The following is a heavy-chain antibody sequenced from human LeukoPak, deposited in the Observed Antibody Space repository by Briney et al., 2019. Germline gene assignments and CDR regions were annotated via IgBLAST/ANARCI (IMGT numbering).Heavy chain of an antibody. Sequence: GASVKVSCKASGYTFTGYYMHWVRQAPGQGLEWMGWINPNSGGTNYAQKFQGRVTMTRDTSISTAYMELSRLRSDDTAVYFCAKGGKAAVGTFDYWGQGTLVTVSS. V-gene: IGHV1-2*02. CDR3: AKGGKAAVGTFDY. J-gene: IGHJ4*02. D-gene: IGHD6-13*01. CDR1: GYTFTGYY. CDR2: INPNSGGT.